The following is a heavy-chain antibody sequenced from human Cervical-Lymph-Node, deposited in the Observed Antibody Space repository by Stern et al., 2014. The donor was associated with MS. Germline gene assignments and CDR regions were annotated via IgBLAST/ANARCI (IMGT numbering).Heavy chain of an antibody. V-gene: IGHV3-11*01. Sequence: DQLVASGGTVVKPGGSLRLSCAASGFTFSDYSMCWIRQAPGKGLERISYITSSGNNIYYADSVKGRFTISRDNTKNSLHLHMNSLTAEDTAVYYCARERYDFWTQYYFDYWGQGTLVTVSS. CDR1: GFTFSDYS. D-gene: IGHD3-3*01. CDR2: ITSSGNNI. J-gene: IGHJ4*02. CDR3: ARERYDFWTQYYFDY.